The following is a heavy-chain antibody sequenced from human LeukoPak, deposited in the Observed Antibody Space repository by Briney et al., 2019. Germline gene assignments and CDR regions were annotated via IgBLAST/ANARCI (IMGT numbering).Heavy chain of an antibody. CDR3: ARDFTAGRAFDI. V-gene: IGHV3-21*01. D-gene: IGHD5-18*01. Sequence: PGGSLRLSCAASRFTFSSYSMNWVRQAPGKGLEWVSSISSSSSYIYYADSVKGRFTISRDNAKNSLYLQMNSLRAEDTAVYYCARDFTAGRAFDIWGQGTMVTVSS. CDR1: RFTFSSYS. CDR2: ISSSSSYI. J-gene: IGHJ3*02.